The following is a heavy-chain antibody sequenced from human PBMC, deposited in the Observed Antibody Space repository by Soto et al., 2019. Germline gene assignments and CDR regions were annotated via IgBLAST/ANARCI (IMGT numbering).Heavy chain of an antibody. Sequence: QVQLVESGGGVVQPGRSLSLSCAASEFNFNSYSMHWVRQAPGKGLEWVAVISYDGGNKYYRDSVKGRFTISRDNFKNTLSLQMNSLRPEDTAVYYCARSFETLVLIRAFWFDPLGQGTLVTVSS. V-gene: IGHV3-30-3*01. D-gene: IGHD3-22*01. CDR2: ISYDGGNK. J-gene: IGHJ5*02. CDR3: ARSFETLVLIRAFWFDP. CDR1: EFNFNSYS.